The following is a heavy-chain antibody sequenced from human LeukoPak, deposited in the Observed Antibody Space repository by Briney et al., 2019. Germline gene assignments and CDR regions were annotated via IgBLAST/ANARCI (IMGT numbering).Heavy chain of an antibody. J-gene: IGHJ4*02. CDR1: GDSISSTNW. CDR2: IFHSGST. Sequence: SGTLSLTCAVSGDSISSTNWWTWVRQPPGMGLEWIGEIFHSGSTNYNPSLKSRVSMSVDKSKNQFSLRLNSVTAADTAVYYCSRKDTPMIYFDCWGQGTLVTVSS. V-gene: IGHV4-4*02. D-gene: IGHD5-18*01. CDR3: SRKDTPMIYFDC.